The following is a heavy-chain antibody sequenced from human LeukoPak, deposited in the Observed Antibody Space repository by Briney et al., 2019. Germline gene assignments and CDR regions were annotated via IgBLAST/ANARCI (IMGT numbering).Heavy chain of an antibody. D-gene: IGHD3-10*01. CDR1: GLTFSSYS. J-gene: IGHJ5*02. V-gene: IGHV3-21*01. Sequence: PGGSLRLSCAASGLTFSSYSMNWVRQAPGKGLEWVASISSSSSYIYYADSVKGRFTISRDNAKNSLYLQMNSLRAEDTAVYYCASDLFLLCGSGLVRCGGFDPWAQGTLVTVSS. CDR3: ASDLFLLCGSGLVRCGGFDP. CDR2: ISSSSSYI.